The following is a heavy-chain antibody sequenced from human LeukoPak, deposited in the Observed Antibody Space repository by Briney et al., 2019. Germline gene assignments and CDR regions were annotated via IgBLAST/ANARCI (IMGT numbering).Heavy chain of an antibody. Sequence: PGGSLRLSCAASGFTFSSYAMSWVRQAPGKGLEWVSAISGSGGSTYYADSVKGRFTISRDNSKNTLYLQMNSLRAEDTAVYYCARDRPDLPIWSGPNWFDPWGRGTLVTVSS. CDR2: ISGSGGST. D-gene: IGHD3-3*01. J-gene: IGHJ5*02. CDR1: GFTFSSYA. CDR3: ARDRPDLPIWSGPNWFDP. V-gene: IGHV3-23*01.